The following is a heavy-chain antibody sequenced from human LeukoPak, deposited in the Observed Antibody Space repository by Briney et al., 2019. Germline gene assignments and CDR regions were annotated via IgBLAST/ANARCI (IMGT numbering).Heavy chain of an antibody. Sequence: PGGSLRLSCAASGFTFSNYGIHWVRQAPGKGLEWVSVISYDGSNKYYADSVKGRFTISRDNSKNTQFLQMNSLRAEDTAVYYCLGYCSRGSCYSGAHWGQGTLVTVSS. CDR2: ISYDGSNK. CDR1: GFTFSNYG. V-gene: IGHV3-30*03. J-gene: IGHJ4*02. CDR3: LGYCSRGSCYSGAH. D-gene: IGHD2-15*01.